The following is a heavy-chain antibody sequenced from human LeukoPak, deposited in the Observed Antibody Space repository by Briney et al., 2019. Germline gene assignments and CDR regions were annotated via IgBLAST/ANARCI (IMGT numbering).Heavy chain of an antibody. J-gene: IGHJ3*02. CDR3: ATLRGEIDAFDI. V-gene: IGHV4-31*03. CDR2: IYYSGST. Sequence: SETLSLTCTVSGGSISSGGYYWRWIRQHPGKGLEWIGYIYYSGSTYYNPSLKSRVTISVDTSKNQFSLKLSSVTAADTAVYYCATLRGEIDAFDIWGQGTMVTVSS. CDR1: GGSISSGGYY. D-gene: IGHD3-10*01.